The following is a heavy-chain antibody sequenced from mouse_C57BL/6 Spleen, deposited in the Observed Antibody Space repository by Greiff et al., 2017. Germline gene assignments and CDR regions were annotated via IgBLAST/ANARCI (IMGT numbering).Heavy chain of an antibody. Sequence: QVQLQQSGAELARPGASVKLSCKASGYTFTSYGISWVKQRTGQGLEWSGEIYPRSGNTYYNEKFKGKATLTADKSSSTAYMELRSLTSEDSAVYFCARGGTVVATDAMDYWGQGTSVTVSS. CDR1: GYTFTSYG. CDR2: IYPRSGNT. V-gene: IGHV1-81*01. J-gene: IGHJ4*01. CDR3: ARGGTVVATDAMDY. D-gene: IGHD1-1*01.